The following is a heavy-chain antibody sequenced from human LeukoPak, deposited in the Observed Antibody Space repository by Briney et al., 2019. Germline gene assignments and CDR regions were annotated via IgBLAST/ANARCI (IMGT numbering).Heavy chain of an antibody. CDR2: IYTGGSI. J-gene: IGHJ4*02. Sequence: SETLSLTCSVSGGSIRNYFWSWIRQPAGKGLEWIGRIYTGGSIDYKPSPRSRVTMSVDTSRNQFSLKLTSVTAADTAVYYCVRESKTYDGSGYYHDYWGQGTLVTVSS. CDR3: VRESKTYDGSGYYHDY. V-gene: IGHV4-4*07. D-gene: IGHD3-22*01. CDR1: GGSIRNYF.